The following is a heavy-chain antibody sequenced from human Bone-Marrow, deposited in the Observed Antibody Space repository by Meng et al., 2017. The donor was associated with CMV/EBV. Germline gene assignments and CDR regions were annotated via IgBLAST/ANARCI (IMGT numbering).Heavy chain of an antibody. D-gene: IGHD3/OR15-3a*01. CDR2: IIPIFGTA. V-gene: IGHV1-69*05. J-gene: IGHJ3*02. Sequence: SMKVSCKASGGTFSSYAISWVRQAPGQGLEWMGGIIPIFGTANYAQKFQGRVTITTDESTSTAYMELSSLRSEDTAVYYCARGHDFEQSWEQGYDIWGQGTRVTVSS. CDR3: ARGHDFEQSWEQGYDI. CDR1: GGTFSSYA.